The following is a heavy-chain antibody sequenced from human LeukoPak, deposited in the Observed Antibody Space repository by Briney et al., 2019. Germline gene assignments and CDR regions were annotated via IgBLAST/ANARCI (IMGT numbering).Heavy chain of an antibody. CDR2: ISAYNGNT. CDR3: ARDPPSGSYYPT. V-gene: IGHV1-18*01. CDR1: GYTFTSYG. Sequence: ASVKVSCKASGYTFTSYGISWVRQAPGQGPEWMGWISAYNGNTNYAQELQGRVTMTTDKSTSTAYMELSSLRSEDTAVYYCARDPPSGSYYPTWGQGTLVTVSS. D-gene: IGHD1-26*01. J-gene: IGHJ5*02.